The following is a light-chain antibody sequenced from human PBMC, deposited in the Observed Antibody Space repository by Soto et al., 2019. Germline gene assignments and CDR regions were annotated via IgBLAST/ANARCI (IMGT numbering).Light chain of an antibody. V-gene: IGLV2-11*01. J-gene: IGLJ1*01. CDR3: CSYAGSYIYV. CDR1: SSDIGGYNY. Sequence: QSALTQPASVSGSPGQSITFFCSGTSSDIGGYNYVSWYQHHPGKAPTVMIYDVTKRPSGVPDRFSGSKSGNTASLTISGLQAEDEADYYCCSYAGSYIYVFGTGTKVTVL. CDR2: DVT.